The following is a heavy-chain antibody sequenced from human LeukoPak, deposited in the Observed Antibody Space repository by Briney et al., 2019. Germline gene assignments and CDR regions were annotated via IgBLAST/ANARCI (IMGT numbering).Heavy chain of an antibody. V-gene: IGHV4-4*07. D-gene: IGHD6-13*01. CDR3: ACGVAAPGWLYFDY. Sequence: SETLSLTCTVSGGSITSYYWSWLRQPAGKGLEWIGRIYSSGTTNYNPSLKSRVTMSIDTTQFSLKLSSVTAADTAVYFCACGVAAPGWLYFDYWGQGSLVTVSS. J-gene: IGHJ4*02. CDR1: GGSITSYY. CDR2: IYSSGTT.